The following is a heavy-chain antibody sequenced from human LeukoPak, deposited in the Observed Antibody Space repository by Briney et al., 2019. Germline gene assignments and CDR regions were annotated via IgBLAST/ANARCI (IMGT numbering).Heavy chain of an antibody. CDR3: AKNGQSGFSFDP. J-gene: IGHJ5*02. V-gene: IGHV4-34*01. CDR1: GGSISDYF. Sequence: SETLSLTCTVSGGSISDYFWSWIRQSPGKGLEWIGEGSDIGGTKFNPSLKSRVSISADTSKNQFSLKLTSMTAADTAVYYCAKNGQSGFSFDPWGQGTLVTVSS. D-gene: IGHD3-3*01. CDR2: GSDIGGT.